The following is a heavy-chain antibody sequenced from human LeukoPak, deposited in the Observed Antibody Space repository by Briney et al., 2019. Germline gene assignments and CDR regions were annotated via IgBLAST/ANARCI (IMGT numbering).Heavy chain of an antibody. CDR2: ISSSGTYI. J-gene: IGHJ6*02. CDR1: GFTFSTYW. Sequence: PGGSLRLSCAASGFTFSTYWVHWVRQAPGKGLEWVSSISSSGTYIYYADSVKGRFTISRDNAKNSLFLQMDNLRTEDTAVYYCARDYYYAMDVWGQGTTVTVSS. V-gene: IGHV3-21*01. CDR3: ARDYYYAMDV.